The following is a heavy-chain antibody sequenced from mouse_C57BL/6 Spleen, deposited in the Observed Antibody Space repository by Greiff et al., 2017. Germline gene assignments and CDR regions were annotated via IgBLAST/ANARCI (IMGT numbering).Heavy chain of an antibody. CDR1: GYTFTSYW. CDR3: ARKNEITTVVADWYFDV. Sequence: VQLQQPGAELVKPGASVKLSCKASGYTFTSYWMQWVKQRPGQGLEWIGEIDPSDSYTNYNQKFKGKATLTVDTSSSTAYMQLSSLTSEDSAVYYCARKNEITTVVADWYFDVWGTGTTVTVSS. CDR2: IDPSDSYT. J-gene: IGHJ1*03. D-gene: IGHD1-1*01. V-gene: IGHV1-50*01.